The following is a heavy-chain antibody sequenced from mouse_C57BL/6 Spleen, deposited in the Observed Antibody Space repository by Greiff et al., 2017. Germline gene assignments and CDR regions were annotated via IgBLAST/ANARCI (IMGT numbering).Heavy chain of an antibody. V-gene: IGHV1-63*01. CDR2: IYPGGGYT. CDR1: GYTFTNYW. J-gene: IGHJ2*01. Sequence: VQEVESGAELVRPGTSVKMSCKASGYTFTNYWIGWAKQRPGHGLEWIGDIYPGGGYTNYNEKFKGKATLTADKSSSTAYMQFSSLTSEDSAIYYCARGGLVAPFDYWGQGTTLTVSS. CDR3: ARGGLVAPFDY. D-gene: IGHD1-1*01.